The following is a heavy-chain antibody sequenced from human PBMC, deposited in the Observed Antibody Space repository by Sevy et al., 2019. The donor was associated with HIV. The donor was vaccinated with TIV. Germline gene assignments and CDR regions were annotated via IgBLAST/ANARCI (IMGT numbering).Heavy chain of an antibody. Sequence: SETLSLTCTVSGGSISSGGYYWSWIRQHPGKGLEWIGYIYYSGSTYYNPSLKSRVTISVDTSKNQFSLKLSSVTAVDTAVYYCAREGVSYYDSSGYFSYFDYWGQGTLVTVSS. D-gene: IGHD3-22*01. J-gene: IGHJ4*02. CDR3: AREGVSYYDSSGYFSYFDY. CDR1: GGSISSGGYY. CDR2: IYYSGST. V-gene: IGHV4-31*03.